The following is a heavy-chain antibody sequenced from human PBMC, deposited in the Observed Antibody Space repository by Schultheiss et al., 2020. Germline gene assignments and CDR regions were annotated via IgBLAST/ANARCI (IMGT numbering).Heavy chain of an antibody. V-gene: IGHV1-46*01. Sequence: AAVKVACKASGYTFTGYYIHWVRQAPGQGLEWMGIINPSGGSTSYAQKFQGRVTMTTDTSTSTAYMELRSLRSDDTAVYYCARGGAGYCSSTSCYSFILLSYYGMDVWGKGTTVTVSS. J-gene: IGHJ6*04. CDR1: GYTFTGYY. D-gene: IGHD2-2*01. CDR2: INPSGGST. CDR3: ARGGAGYCSSTSCYSFILLSYYGMDV.